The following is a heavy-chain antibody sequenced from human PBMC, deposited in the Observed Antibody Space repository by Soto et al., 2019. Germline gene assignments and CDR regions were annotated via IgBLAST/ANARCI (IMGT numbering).Heavy chain of an antibody. Sequence: SETLSLTCTVSGGSISSYYWSWIRQPPGKGLEWIGYIDYSGSTNFNPSLKSRVTVSVDTSKNQFSLKLRSVTAARTAVYYCVRVGTDGARLANWAQGTLVTVSS. D-gene: IGHD1-1*01. CDR1: GGSISSYY. CDR2: IDYSGST. CDR3: VRVGTDGARLAN. V-gene: IGHV4-59*01. J-gene: IGHJ4*02.